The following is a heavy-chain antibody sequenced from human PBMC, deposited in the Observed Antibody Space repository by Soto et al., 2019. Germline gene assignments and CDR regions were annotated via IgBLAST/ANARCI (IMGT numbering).Heavy chain of an antibody. CDR1: GYTLTELS. D-gene: IGHD6-6*01. CDR3: ATDSSSSGHYYYSGTAV. J-gene: IGHJ6*02. CDR2: FDPEDGET. Sequence: GASVKVSCKVSGYTLTELSMRWVRQAPGKGLEWMGGFDPEDGETIYAQKLQGRVTMTEDTSTDTAYMELSSLRSEDTAVYYCATDSSSSGHYYYSGTAVWGQGTTVTVSS. V-gene: IGHV1-24*01.